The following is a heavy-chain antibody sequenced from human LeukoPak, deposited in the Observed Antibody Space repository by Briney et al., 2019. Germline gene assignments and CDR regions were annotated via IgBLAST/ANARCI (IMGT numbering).Heavy chain of an antibody. Sequence: GESLKISCKGSGYSFTTYRIGWVRQMPGKGLEWMGIIYPGDSDTRYSPSFQGQVTISADKSISTAYLQWSSLKASDTAMYYCARARFCSGGNCYAEYWGQGTLVTVSS. CDR1: GYSFTTYR. CDR3: ARARFCSGGNCYAEY. J-gene: IGHJ4*02. D-gene: IGHD2-15*01. V-gene: IGHV5-51*01. CDR2: IYPGDSDT.